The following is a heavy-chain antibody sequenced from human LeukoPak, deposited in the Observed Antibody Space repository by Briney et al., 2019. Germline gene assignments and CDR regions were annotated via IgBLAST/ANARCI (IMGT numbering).Heavy chain of an antibody. Sequence: GGSLRLSCAASRFTFSSYAMTWVRQAPGKGLEWVSAISGSGGSTYYADSVKGRFTISRDNSKNTLYLQMNSLRAEDTAVYYCAKSPELYYDFWSGYYDYWGQGTLVTVSS. CDR1: RFTFSSYA. J-gene: IGHJ4*02. D-gene: IGHD3-3*01. V-gene: IGHV3-23*01. CDR2: ISGSGGST. CDR3: AKSPELYYDFWSGYYDY.